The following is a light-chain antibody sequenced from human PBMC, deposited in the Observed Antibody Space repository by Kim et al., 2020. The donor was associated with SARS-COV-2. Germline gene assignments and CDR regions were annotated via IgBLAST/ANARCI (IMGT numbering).Light chain of an antibody. V-gene: IGKV1-39*01. Sequence: DIQMTQSPSSLSASVGDRVTITCRASKTISGYLNWYQQKPGKAPKLLIYAASSLLGGVPSRFSGSGSGTDFTLTISSLQPEDFATYHCQQSYSTPPTFGQGTKVDIK. CDR1: KTISGY. CDR3: QQSYSTPPT. J-gene: IGKJ1*01. CDR2: AAS.